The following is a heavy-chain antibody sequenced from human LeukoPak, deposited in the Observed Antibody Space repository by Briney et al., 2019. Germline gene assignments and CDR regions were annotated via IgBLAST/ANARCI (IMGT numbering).Heavy chain of an antibody. Sequence: SVKVSCKASGYTFTSYGISWVRQAPGQGLELMGCISAYNGNTNYAQKLQGRVTMTTDTSTSTAYMELRSLRSDDTAVYYCAREKGRGTMVRGSNPSSCWFDPWGQGTLVTVSS. CDR2: ISAYNGNT. CDR1: GYTFTSYG. CDR3: AREKGRGTMVRGSNPSSCWFDP. J-gene: IGHJ5*02. D-gene: IGHD3-10*01. V-gene: IGHV1-18*01.